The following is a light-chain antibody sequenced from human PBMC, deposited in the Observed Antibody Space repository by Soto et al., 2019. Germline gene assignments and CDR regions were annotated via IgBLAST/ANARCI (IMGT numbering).Light chain of an antibody. Sequence: EIVSTQSPVTLSLSPGERATLSCRASQSVSTPLAWYQQKPSQAPRLLIYGASSRATGIPDRFSGSGSGTDFTLTISRLEPEDFAVYYCQQYGSSAWTFGQGTKVDIK. V-gene: IGKV3-20*01. CDR2: GAS. J-gene: IGKJ1*01. CDR3: QQYGSSAWT. CDR1: QSVSTP.